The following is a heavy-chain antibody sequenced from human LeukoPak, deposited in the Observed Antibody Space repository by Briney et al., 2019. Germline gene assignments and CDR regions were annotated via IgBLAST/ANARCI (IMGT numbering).Heavy chain of an antibody. V-gene: IGHV3-74*01. CDR2: INRDGSST. J-gene: IGHJ4*02. CDR3: GRYYYDSSGPRLDY. D-gene: IGHD3-22*01. CDR1: GFTLSSYR. Sequence: GGSLRLSCAASGFTLSSYRMHWVRQAPGKGLVWVSRINRDGSSTSYADSVKGRFTISRDNAKNTLYLQMNSLRAEDTAVYYCGRYYYDSSGPRLDYWGQGTLVTVSS.